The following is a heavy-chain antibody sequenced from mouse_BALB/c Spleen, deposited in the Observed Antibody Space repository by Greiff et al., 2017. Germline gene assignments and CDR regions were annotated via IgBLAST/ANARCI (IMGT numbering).Heavy chain of an antibody. CDR2: IDPANGNT. D-gene: IGHD2-3*01. V-gene: IGHV14-3*02. CDR1: GFNIKDTY. J-gene: IGHJ4*01. CDR3: ARSDGYYAMDY. Sequence: EVQVVESGAELVKPGASVKLSCTASGFNIKDTYMHWVKQRPEQGLEWIGRIDPANGNTKYDPKFQGKATITADTSSNTAYLQLSSLTSEDTAVYYCARSDGYYAMDYWGQGTSVTVSS.